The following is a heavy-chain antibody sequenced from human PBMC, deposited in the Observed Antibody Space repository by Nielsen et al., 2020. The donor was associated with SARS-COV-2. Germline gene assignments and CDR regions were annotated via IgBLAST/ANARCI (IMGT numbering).Heavy chain of an antibody. CDR3: ARDVTGIAVAGPGAA. CDR2: ISYDGSNK. J-gene: IGHJ5*02. V-gene: IGHV3-30*04. CDR1: GFTFSSYA. Sequence: GGSLRLSCAASGFTFSSYAMHWVRQAPGKGLKWVAVISYDGSNKYYADSVKGRFTISRDNSKNTLYLQMNSLRAEDTAVYYCARDVTGIAVAGPGAAWGQGTLVTVSS. D-gene: IGHD6-19*01.